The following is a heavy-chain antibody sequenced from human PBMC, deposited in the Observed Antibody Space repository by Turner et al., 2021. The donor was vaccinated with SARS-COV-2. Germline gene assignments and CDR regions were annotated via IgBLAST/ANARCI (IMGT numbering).Heavy chain of an antibody. CDR2: ISGSGGST. CDR1: CSTFSSYA. D-gene: IGHD6-19*01. CDR3: AKDPGVSSGPVLEYFQH. J-gene: IGHJ1*01. Sequence: EVQLLESGGGLVQPGGSLRRSSAASCSTFSSYAMSWVRQAPGKGLEWVTAISGSGGSTFYADSVKGRFTISRDNSKNTLYLQMNSLRAEDTAVYYCAKDPGVSSGPVLEYFQHWGQGTLVTVSS. V-gene: IGHV3-23*01.